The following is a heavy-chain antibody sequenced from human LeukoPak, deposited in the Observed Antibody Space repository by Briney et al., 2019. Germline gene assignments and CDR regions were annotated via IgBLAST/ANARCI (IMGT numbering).Heavy chain of an antibody. D-gene: IGHD3-10*01. J-gene: IGHJ6*03. CDR1: GGSFSGYY. Sequence: SETLSLTCAVYGGSFSGYYWSWIRQPPGKGLEWIGEINHSGSTNYNPSLKSRVTISVDTSKNQFSLKLSSVTAADTAVYYCARGHRDYGSGYYYYYYYMDVWGKGTTVTVSS. CDR2: INHSGST. V-gene: IGHV4-34*01. CDR3: ARGHRDYGSGYYYYYYYMDV.